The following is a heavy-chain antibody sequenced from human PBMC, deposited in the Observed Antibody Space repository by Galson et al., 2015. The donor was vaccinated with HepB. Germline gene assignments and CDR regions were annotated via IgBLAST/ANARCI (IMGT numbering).Heavy chain of an antibody. Sequence: SLRLSCAVSGVTLSDYAMNWVRQAPGKGLEWVSTISDSGDSTSYADSVKGRFTISKDNSKNTVYLQLSSLRAEDTALYFCAKDRWTRETARPFDYWGQGTLVTASS. V-gene: IGHV3-23*01. D-gene: IGHD5-18*01. CDR1: GVTLSDYA. CDR2: ISDSGDST. CDR3: AKDRWTRETARPFDY. J-gene: IGHJ4*02.